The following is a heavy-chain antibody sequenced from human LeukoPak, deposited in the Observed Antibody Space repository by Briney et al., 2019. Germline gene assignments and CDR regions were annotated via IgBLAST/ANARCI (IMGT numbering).Heavy chain of an antibody. J-gene: IGHJ4*02. CDR2: ISYDGSNK. CDR3: AKDHDS. V-gene: IGHV3-30*04. CDR1: GFTFSSYA. Sequence: GGSLRLSCAASGFTFSSYAMHWVRQAPGKGLEWVAVISYDGSNKYYVDSVKGRFTISRDNSKNTLYLQMNSLRAEDTAVYYCAKDHDSWGQGTLVTVSS.